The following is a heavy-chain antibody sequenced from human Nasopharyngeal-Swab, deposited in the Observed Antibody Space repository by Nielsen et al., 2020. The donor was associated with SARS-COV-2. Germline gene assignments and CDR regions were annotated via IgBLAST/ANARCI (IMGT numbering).Heavy chain of an antibody. Sequence: GESLKISCAASGFTFSSYAMSWVRQAPGKGLEWASAISGSGGSTYYADSVKGRFTISRDNSKNTLYLQMNSLRAEDTAVYYCAKDWSGTDAGGWFDPWGQGTLVTVSS. CDR1: GFTFSSYA. V-gene: IGHV3-23*01. J-gene: IGHJ5*02. D-gene: IGHD1-1*01. CDR2: ISGSGGST. CDR3: AKDWSGTDAGGWFDP.